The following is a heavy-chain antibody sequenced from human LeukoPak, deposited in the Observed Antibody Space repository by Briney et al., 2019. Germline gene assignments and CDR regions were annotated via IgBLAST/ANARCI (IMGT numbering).Heavy chain of an antibody. CDR3: AKSRGGTCKYYMDV. CDR2: VSGSGGAT. J-gene: IGHJ6*03. CDR1: GFTFNNYA. Sequence: GGSLRLSCAASGFTFNNYAMSWVRQAPGMGLEWLSYVSGSGGATYYAASVKGRFTISRDNSKNTVYLQMDSLRAEDTAVYYCAKSRGGTCKYYMDVWGNGTTVTVSS. D-gene: IGHD2-15*01. V-gene: IGHV3-23*01.